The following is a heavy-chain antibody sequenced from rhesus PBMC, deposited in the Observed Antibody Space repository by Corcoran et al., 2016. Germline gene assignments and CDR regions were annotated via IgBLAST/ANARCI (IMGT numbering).Heavy chain of an antibody. Sequence: EVQLVESGGGVVQPGGSLRLSCAASGFTFDDYAVGWVRQAPVKGLEWVSDISWNSGSTGYADSVNDLFPNSSDNAKNSLYLQRNRLRAEDTALYYCARVGTVSASGGGLDSWGQGVVVTVSS. V-gene: IGHV3-78*01. D-gene: IGHD5-24*01. CDR3: ARVGTVSASGGGLDS. CDR1: GFTFDDYA. CDR2: ISWNSGST. J-gene: IGHJ6*01.